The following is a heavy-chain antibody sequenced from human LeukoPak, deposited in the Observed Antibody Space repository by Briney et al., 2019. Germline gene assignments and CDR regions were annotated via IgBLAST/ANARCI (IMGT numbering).Heavy chain of an antibody. CDR2: IYYSGST. CDR1: GGSISSSNYY. Sequence: SETLSLTCTVSGGSISSSNYYWGWIRQPPGKGLVWIASIYYSGSTYYNPSLKSRVTISVDTSKNQFSLKLSSVTAADTAVYYCARGARIAVTGHFDYWGQGTLVTVSS. D-gene: IGHD6-19*01. J-gene: IGHJ4*02. CDR3: ARGARIAVTGHFDY. V-gene: IGHV4-39*01.